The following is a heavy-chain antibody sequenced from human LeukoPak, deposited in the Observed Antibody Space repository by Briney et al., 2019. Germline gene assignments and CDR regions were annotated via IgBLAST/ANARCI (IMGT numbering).Heavy chain of an antibody. V-gene: IGHV1-18*01. D-gene: IGHD2-2*01. CDR3: ARWGYCSSTSCSADLYYYYYMDV. CDR2: ISAYNGNT. Sequence: VASVKVSCTASGYTFTSYGISWVRQAPGQGLEWMGWISAYNGNTNYAQKLQGRVTMTTDTSTSTAYMELRSLRSDDTAVYYCARWGYCSSTSCSADLYYYYYMDVWGKGTTVTISS. J-gene: IGHJ6*03. CDR1: GYTFTSYG.